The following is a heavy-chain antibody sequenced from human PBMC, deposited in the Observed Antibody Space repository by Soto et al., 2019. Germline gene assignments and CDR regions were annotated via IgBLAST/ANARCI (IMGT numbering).Heavy chain of an antibody. CDR1: GFTFSSYS. CDR2: ISSSSSYI. V-gene: IGHV3-21*01. Sequence: ESVGGLVKPGGSLRLSCAASGFTFSSYSMNWVRQAPGTGLEWVSSISSSSSYIYYADSVKGRFTISRDNAKNSLYLQMNSLRAEDTAVYYCARDLDSSSPPYYYYYYMDVWGKGTTVTVSS. CDR3: ARDLDSSSPPYYYYYYMDV. J-gene: IGHJ6*03. D-gene: IGHD6-6*01.